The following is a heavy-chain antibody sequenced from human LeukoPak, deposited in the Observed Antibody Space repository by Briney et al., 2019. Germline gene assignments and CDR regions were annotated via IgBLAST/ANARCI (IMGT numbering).Heavy chain of an antibody. CDR3: ARLYDSSGEFDY. J-gene: IGHJ4*02. D-gene: IGHD3-22*01. CDR1: GGSISSYY. Sequence: KPSETLSLTCTVSGGSISSYYWSWIRQPPGKGLEWIGYIYYSGSTNYNPSLKSRVTMSVDTSKNQFSLKLSSVTAADTAVYYCARLYDSSGEFDYWGQGTLVTVSS. V-gene: IGHV4-59*12. CDR2: IYYSGST.